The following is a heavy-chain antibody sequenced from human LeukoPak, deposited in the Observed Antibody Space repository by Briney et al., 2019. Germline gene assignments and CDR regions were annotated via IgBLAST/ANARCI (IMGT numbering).Heavy chain of an antibody. J-gene: IGHJ4*02. CDR3: AKDPRVGSRVATPCH. CDR1: GFTFTSYA. Sequence: PGGSLRLSCAASGFTFTSYALSWVRQAPGKGLEWVSAISGSGGSTYYAHSVKGRFTISRDNYNSTLFLQMNSLKAADTAVYYCAKDPRVGSRVATPCHWGQGTLVTVSS. V-gene: IGHV3-23*01. CDR2: ISGSGGST. D-gene: IGHD3-3*01.